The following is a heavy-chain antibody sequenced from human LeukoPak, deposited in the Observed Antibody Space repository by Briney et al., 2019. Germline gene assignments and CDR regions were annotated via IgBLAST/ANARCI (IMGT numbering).Heavy chain of an antibody. Sequence: SETLSLTCTVSGGSISSFYWSWVRQSAGKGLEWIGRIHASVGTTYNPSLKSRLTMSMDSSKNQFSLRLSSVTAADTAVYYCAGAVLGDAFDIWGQGTMVTVSS. J-gene: IGHJ3*02. D-gene: IGHD3-3*01. CDR3: AGAVLGDAFDI. CDR2: IHASVGT. CDR1: GGSISSFY. V-gene: IGHV4-4*07.